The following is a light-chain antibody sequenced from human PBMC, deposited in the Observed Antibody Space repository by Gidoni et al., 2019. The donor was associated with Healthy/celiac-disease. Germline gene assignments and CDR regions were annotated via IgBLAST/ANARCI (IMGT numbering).Light chain of an antibody. CDR3: QAWDSSAADVV. CDR1: KLGDKS. Sequence: YELPQPPSVSVSPGQTATITCPGDKLGDKSASWYQQKPGQSPVLVIYQDNKRPSGIPERYAGSHSGNTATLTISGTQAMDEADYYCQAWDSSAADVVFGGGTKLTVL. J-gene: IGLJ2*01. V-gene: IGLV3-1*01. CDR2: QDN.